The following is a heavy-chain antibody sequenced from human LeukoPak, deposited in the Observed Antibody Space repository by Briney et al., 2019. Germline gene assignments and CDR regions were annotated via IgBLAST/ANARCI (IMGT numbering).Heavy chain of an antibody. D-gene: IGHD6-13*01. CDR2: IYYSGST. Sequence: SETLSLTCTVSGGSISSYYWSWIRQPPGKGLEWIGYIYYSGSTNYNPSLKSRVTISVDTSKNQFSLKLSSVTAADTAVYYCARLSTYSSSWWLDYWGQGTLVTVSS. CDR3: ARLSTYSSSWWLDY. V-gene: IGHV4-59*08. CDR1: GGSISSYY. J-gene: IGHJ4*02.